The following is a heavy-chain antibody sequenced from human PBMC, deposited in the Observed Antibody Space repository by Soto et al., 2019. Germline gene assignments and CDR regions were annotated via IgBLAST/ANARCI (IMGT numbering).Heavy chain of an antibody. Sequence: QVQLQESGPGLVKPSQTLSLTCTVSGGSISSGDYYWSWIRQPPGKGLEWIGYIYYSGSTYYNPSRKSRVTISLDTSKTQFSLQLSSVTAADSAVYYCVAEGCTGGSCYGWFDPWGQGTLVTVSS. D-gene: IGHD2-15*01. V-gene: IGHV4-30-4*01. CDR1: GGSISSGDYY. J-gene: IGHJ5*02. CDR2: IYYSGST. CDR3: VAEGCTGGSCYGWFDP.